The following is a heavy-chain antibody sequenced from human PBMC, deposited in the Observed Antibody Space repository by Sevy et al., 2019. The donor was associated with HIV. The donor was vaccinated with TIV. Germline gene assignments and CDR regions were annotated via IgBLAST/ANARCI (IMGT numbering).Heavy chain of an antibody. CDR1: GFTFSSYS. V-gene: IGHV3-21*01. Sequence: GGSLRLSCAASGFTFSSYSMNWVRQAPGKGLEWVSSISSSSSYIYYADSVKGRFTISRDNAKNSLYLQMNGLRAEDTAVYYWARDTGTFKQWLALVHDAFDIWGQGTMVTVSS. CDR3: ARDTGTFKQWLALVHDAFDI. CDR2: ISSSSSYI. D-gene: IGHD6-19*01. J-gene: IGHJ3*02.